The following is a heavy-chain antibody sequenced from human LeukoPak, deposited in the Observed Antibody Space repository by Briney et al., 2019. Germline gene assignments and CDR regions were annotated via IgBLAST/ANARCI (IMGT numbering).Heavy chain of an antibody. CDR3: AAYYGSGSVNYYRGMDI. V-gene: IGHV3-11*01. Sequence: GGSLRLSCEASEFTFSDYYMSWIRQAPGKGLEWISYISDSAINTHYADSVKGRFTISRDNAKKLLVLEMKSLRSEDTAVFYCAAYYGSGSVNYYRGMDIWGQGTTVTVSS. J-gene: IGHJ6*02. CDR1: EFTFSDYY. CDR2: ISDSAINT. D-gene: IGHD3-10*01.